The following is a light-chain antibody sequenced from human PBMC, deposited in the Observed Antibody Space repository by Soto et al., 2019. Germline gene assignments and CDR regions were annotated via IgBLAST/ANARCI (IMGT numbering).Light chain of an antibody. CDR1: SGINVGTYR. CDR3: MIWHSSAWV. Sequence: QSVLTQPASLSASPGASASLTCTLRSGINVGTYRIYWYQQKQGSPPQYLLRYKSDSDKQQGSGVPSRFSGSKDASANAGILLISGLQSEDEADYYCMIWHSSAWVFGGGTKPTVL. V-gene: IGLV5-45*01. CDR2: YKSDSDK. J-gene: IGLJ3*02.